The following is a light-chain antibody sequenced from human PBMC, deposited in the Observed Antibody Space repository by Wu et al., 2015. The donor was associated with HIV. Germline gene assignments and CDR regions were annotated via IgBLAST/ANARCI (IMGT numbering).Light chain of an antibody. Sequence: DIQVTQSPSTLSASVGDRVTITCRASQIISTYLAWYQQEPGKAPKLLIYKASSLESGVPSRFSGSGSGTEFTLTISSLQPDDFATYYCQQSRTFGQGTKVEIK. CDR1: QIISTY. CDR2: KAS. CDR3: QQSRT. J-gene: IGKJ1*01. V-gene: IGKV1-5*03.